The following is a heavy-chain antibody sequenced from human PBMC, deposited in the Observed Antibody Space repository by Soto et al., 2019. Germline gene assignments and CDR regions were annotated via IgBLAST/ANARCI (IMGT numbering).Heavy chain of an antibody. V-gene: IGHV3-33*01. Sequence: GGSLRLSCAASGFTFSSYGMHWVRQAPGKGLEWVAVIWYDGSNKYYADSVKGRFTISRDNSKNTLYLQMNSLRAEDTAVYYCARDGDIVGADNWFDPWGQGTLVTVSS. CDR3: ARDGDIVGADNWFDP. D-gene: IGHD1-26*01. CDR2: IWYDGSNK. CDR1: GFTFSSYG. J-gene: IGHJ5*02.